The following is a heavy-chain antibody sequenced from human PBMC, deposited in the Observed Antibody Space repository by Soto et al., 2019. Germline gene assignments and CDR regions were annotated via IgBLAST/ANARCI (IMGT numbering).Heavy chain of an antibody. V-gene: IGHV3-23*01. Sequence: GGSLRPSCAASGFTFTRYAMIWVRQVPGKGLEWVSAISGSGGSTYYANSVKGRFAISRDNSKNTLYLQMNSLRAEDTAVYYCAKVYRAGIAAPGRWGQGTMVTVSS. CDR1: GFTFTRYA. CDR3: AKVYRAGIAAPGR. D-gene: IGHD6-25*01. J-gene: IGHJ3*01. CDR2: ISGSGGST.